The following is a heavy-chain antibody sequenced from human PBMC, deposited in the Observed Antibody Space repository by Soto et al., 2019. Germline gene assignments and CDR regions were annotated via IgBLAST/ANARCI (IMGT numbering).Heavy chain of an antibody. CDR3: ATPSVAARPKGGYYYADV. D-gene: IGHD6-6*01. CDR2: IIPISGTP. J-gene: IGHJ6*02. V-gene: IGHV1-69*13. CDR1: GGTFSYSA. Sequence: VKVSCKASGGTFSYSAISWVRQAPGQGLEWMGGIIPISGTPNYAQKFLGRVTITADESASAAYLDLSSLTSEDTAVYYCATPSVAARPKGGYYYADVWGQGTTVTVS.